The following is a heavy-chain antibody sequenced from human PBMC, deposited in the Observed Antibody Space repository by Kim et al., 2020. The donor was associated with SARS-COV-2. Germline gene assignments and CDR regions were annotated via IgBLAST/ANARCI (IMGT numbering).Heavy chain of an antibody. CDR3: AKGFRGWYYFDY. J-gene: IGHJ4*02. V-gene: IGHV3-23*01. D-gene: IGHD6-19*01. Sequence: SYADSVTGRFTTSSDNTKNTLYLQMDSPTAEDTAVYYCAKGFRGWYYFDYWGRGTLVTVSS.